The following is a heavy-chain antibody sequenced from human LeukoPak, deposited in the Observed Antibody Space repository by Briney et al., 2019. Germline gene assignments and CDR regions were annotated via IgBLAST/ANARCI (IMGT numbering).Heavy chain of an antibody. CDR2: IYYSGST. J-gene: IGHJ4*02. Sequence: KPSETLSLTCTVSGGSISSYYWSWIRQPPGKGLEWIGYIYYSGSTNYNPSLKSRVTISVDTSENQFSLKLSSVTAADTAVYYCARALLDGAGSVDYWGQGTLVTVSS. CDR1: GGSISSYY. D-gene: IGHD6-19*01. CDR3: ARALLDGAGSVDY. V-gene: IGHV4-59*01.